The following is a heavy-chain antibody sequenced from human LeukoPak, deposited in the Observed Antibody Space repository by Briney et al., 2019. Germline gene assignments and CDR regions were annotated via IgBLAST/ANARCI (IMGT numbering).Heavy chain of an antibody. D-gene: IGHD3-22*01. J-gene: IGHJ3*02. CDR2: ISGSGGST. Sequence: GGSLRLSCAASGLTFSSYAMTWVRQAPGKGLQWVSIISGSGGSTYYADSVKGRFTISRDNSKNTLYLQMNSLRAEDTAVYYCAKDYDSSGYYFDAFDIWGQGTMVTVSS. CDR1: GLTFSSYA. CDR3: AKDYDSSGYYFDAFDI. V-gene: IGHV3-23*01.